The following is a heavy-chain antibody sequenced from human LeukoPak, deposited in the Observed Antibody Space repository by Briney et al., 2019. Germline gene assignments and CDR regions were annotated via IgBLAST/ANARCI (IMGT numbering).Heavy chain of an antibody. D-gene: IGHD5-24*01. J-gene: IGHJ4*02. CDR2: IIPIFGTA. V-gene: IGHV1-69*13. CDR1: GGTFSSYA. CDR3: ARAAEWDGYNYFDY. Sequence: ASVKVSCKASGGTFSSYAISWVRQAPGQGLEWMGGIIPIFGTANYAQKFQGRVTITADEAMSTAYMELSSLRSEDTAVYYCARAAEWDGYNYFDYGGQGTLVTVSS.